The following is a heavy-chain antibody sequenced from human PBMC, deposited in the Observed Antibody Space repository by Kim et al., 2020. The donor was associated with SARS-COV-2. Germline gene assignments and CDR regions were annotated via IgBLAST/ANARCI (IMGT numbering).Heavy chain of an antibody. CDR1: GFTFSTYT. CDR2: ISSSGSTK. J-gene: IGHJ4*02. CDR3: ARDKGRFAYDF. V-gene: IGHV3-48*02. Sequence: GGSLRLSCAASGFTFSTYTMNWVRQAPGQGLEWLSYISSSGSTKHYADSVKGRFTISRDNAKNSLYLHMNSLRDEDTAVYYCARDKGRFAYDFWGRGTLV.